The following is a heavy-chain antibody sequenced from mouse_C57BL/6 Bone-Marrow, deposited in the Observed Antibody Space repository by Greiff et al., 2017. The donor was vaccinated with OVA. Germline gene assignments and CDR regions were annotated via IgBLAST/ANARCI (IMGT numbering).Heavy chain of an antibody. D-gene: IGHD1-1*01. Sequence: DVQLQESGPGLAKPSQTLSLTCSVTGYSITSDYWNWFRKFPGNKLEYMGYISYSGSTYYNPSLKRRISITRDTSKNQYYLQLNSVTTEDTATYYCARSAVVASEYYAMDYWGQGTSGTVSS. V-gene: IGHV3-8*01. CDR1: GYSITSDY. J-gene: IGHJ4*01. CDR2: ISYSGST. CDR3: ARSAVVASEYYAMDY.